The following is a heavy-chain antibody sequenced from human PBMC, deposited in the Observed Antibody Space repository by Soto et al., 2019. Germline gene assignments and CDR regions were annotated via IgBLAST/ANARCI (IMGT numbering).Heavy chain of an antibody. V-gene: IGHV1-2*02. J-gene: IGHJ4*02. Sequence: GASVKVSCKASGYTFTGYYMHWVRQAPGQGLEWMGWINPNSGGTNYAQKFQGRVTMTRDTSISTAYMELSRLRSDDTAVYYCARVRPYYDFWSGYGTYVGNFDYWGQGTLVTVYS. CDR2: INPNSGGT. D-gene: IGHD3-3*01. CDR3: ARVRPYYDFWSGYGTYVGNFDY. CDR1: GYTFTGYY.